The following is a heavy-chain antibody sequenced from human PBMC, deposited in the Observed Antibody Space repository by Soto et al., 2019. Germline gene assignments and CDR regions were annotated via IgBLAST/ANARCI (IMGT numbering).Heavy chain of an antibody. V-gene: IGHV5-51*01. J-gene: IGHJ5*02. CDR1: GYSFTSYW. CDR2: IYPGDSDT. CDR3: ARVAHPAGYSSSSDSGLYNWFDP. Sequence: GESLKISCKGSGYSFTSYWIGWVRQMPGKGLEWMGIIYPGDSDTRYSPSFQGQVTISADKSISTAYLQWSSLKASDTAMYYCARVAHPAGYSSSSDSGLYNWFDPWGQGTLVTVSS. D-gene: IGHD6-13*01.